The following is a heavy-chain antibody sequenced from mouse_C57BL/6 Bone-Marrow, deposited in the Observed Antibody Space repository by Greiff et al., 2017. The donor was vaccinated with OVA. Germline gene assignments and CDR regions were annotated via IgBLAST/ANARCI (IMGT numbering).Heavy chain of an antibody. CDR2: IWSGGST. CDR1: GFSLTSYG. CDR3: ARDYDYDNYYAMDY. D-gene: IGHD2-4*01. V-gene: IGHV2-2*01. Sequence: QVQLQQSGPGLVQPSQSLSITCTVSGFSLTSYGVHWVRQSPGKGLEWMGVIWSGGSTDYNAAFISRLSISKDNSKSQVFFKMNILQADDTAIYYCARDYDYDNYYAMDYWGQGTSVTVSS. J-gene: IGHJ4*01.